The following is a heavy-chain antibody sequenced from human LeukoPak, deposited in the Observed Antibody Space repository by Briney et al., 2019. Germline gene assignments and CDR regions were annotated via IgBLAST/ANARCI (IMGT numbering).Heavy chain of an antibody. CDR2: IIPILGIA. Sequence: GASVKVSCKASGGTFSSYAISWVRQAPGQGLEWMGRIIPILGIANYAQKFQGRVTITADKSTSTAYMGLRSLRSDDTAVYYCARVFPCTNGVCLYFDYWGQGTLVTVSS. J-gene: IGHJ4*02. CDR3: ARVFPCTNGVCLYFDY. V-gene: IGHV1-69*04. CDR1: GGTFSSYA. D-gene: IGHD2-8*01.